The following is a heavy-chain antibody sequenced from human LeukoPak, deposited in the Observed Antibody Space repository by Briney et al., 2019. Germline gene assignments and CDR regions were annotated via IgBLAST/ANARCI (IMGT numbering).Heavy chain of an antibody. CDR2: FLTLIYYI. V-gene: IGHV3-21*05. CDR1: GFTLSSYS. CDR3: ARDASGSSTGLIDS. D-gene: IGHD1-26*01. J-gene: IGHJ4*02. Sequence: GGSLRLSCVASGFTLSSYSMHWVRQAPGKGLEWVSYFLTLIYYIYYAHSLQARFTISRADPKNSLYLQMNSLRAEDTALYYCARDASGSSTGLIDSWGQGTLVTVSS.